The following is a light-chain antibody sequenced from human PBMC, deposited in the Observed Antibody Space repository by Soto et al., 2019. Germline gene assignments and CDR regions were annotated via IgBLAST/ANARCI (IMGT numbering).Light chain of an antibody. CDR1: SSNIGAGYD. Sequence: QPVLTQPPSVSGAPGQGVTISCTGSSSNIGAGYDVHWYQQLPGTAPKLLIYANSNRPSGVPDRFSGSKSGTSASLAITGLQAEDEADYYCQSYDSGLSGYVFGIGTKLTVL. CDR3: QSYDSGLSGYV. CDR2: ANS. V-gene: IGLV1-40*01. J-gene: IGLJ1*01.